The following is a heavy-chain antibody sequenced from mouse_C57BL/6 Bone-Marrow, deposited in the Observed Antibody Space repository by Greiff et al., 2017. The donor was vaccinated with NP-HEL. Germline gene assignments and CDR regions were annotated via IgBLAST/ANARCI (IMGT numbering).Heavy chain of an antibody. CDR3: AKMGIRGYFGY. V-gene: IGHV1-69*01. Sequence: QVQLQQPGAELVMPGASVKLSCKASGYTFTSYWMHWVKQRPGQGLEWIGEIDPSDSYTNYNQKFKGKSTLTVDKSSSTAYMQLSSLTSEDSAVYYCAKMGIRGYFGYWGQGTTLTVSS. D-gene: IGHD2-3*01. J-gene: IGHJ2*01. CDR2: IDPSDSYT. CDR1: GYTFTSYW.